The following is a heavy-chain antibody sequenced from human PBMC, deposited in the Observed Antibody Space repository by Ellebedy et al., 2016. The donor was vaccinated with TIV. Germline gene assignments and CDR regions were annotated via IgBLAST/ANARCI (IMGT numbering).Heavy chain of an antibody. V-gene: IGHV3-74*01. CDR1: GFTLSGYW. CDR2: INTDGSST. D-gene: IGHD3-9*01. J-gene: IGHJ4*02. Sequence: GESLKISCAASGFTLSGYWMHWVRQVPGKGLMWVSRINTDGSSTSYADSVEGRFPITRDNAKKTLYLEMSSLRPEDTAVYYCTRESFRYFDWDLWGQGTLVTVSS. CDR3: TRESFRYFDWDL.